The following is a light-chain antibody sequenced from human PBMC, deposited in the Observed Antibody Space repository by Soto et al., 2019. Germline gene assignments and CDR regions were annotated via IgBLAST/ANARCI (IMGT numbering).Light chain of an antibody. Sequence: DIQMTQSPSSLSVSVGDRVTITCRSSQSIGGFLNWYQQKLGKAPKLLIYAASSLQSGVPSRFSGSGSGTEFTLTINSLQSEDFAVYYCQRYNNWPLTFGGGTKV. J-gene: IGKJ4*01. CDR3: QRYNNWPLT. V-gene: IGKV1-39*01. CDR2: AAS. CDR1: QSIGGF.